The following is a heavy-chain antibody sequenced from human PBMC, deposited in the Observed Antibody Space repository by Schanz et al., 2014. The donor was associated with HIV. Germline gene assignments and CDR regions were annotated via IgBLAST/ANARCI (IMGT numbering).Heavy chain of an antibody. CDR2: VRHAGGAT. Sequence: QLLESGGGLVQPGGLLRLSCAASGFTFSGFAMSWVRQTPGKGLEWISAVRHAGGATYYADSVKGRFTISRDNSKNTMYLKMNSLRVDDTAVYYCAKDRNYYDNRYLGKGNYYYYYGMDVWGQGTTVTVSS. D-gene: IGHD3-22*01. CDR1: GFTFSGFA. V-gene: IGHV3-23*01. CDR3: AKDRNYYDNRYLGKGNYYYYYGMDV. J-gene: IGHJ6*02.